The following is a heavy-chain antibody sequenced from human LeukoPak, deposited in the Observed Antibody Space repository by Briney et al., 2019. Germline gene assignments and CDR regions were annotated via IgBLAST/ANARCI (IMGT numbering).Heavy chain of an antibody. J-gene: IGHJ3*02. CDR2: IIPIFGTA. Sequence: GSSVTVSCKASVGTFISYAISWVRQAPGQGLEWMGRIIPIFGTANYAQKFQGRVTITADKSTSTAYMELSSLRSEDTAVYYCARVFSRGGYYYDSSGYGDAFDIWGQGTMVTVSS. D-gene: IGHD3-22*01. V-gene: IGHV1-69*06. CDR3: ARVFSRGGYYYDSSGYGDAFDI. CDR1: VGTFISYA.